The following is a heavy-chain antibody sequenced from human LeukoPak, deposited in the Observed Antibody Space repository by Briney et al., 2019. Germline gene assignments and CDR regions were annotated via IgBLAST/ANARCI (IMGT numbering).Heavy chain of an antibody. Sequence: SETLSLTCAVYGGSFSGSYWNWIRQPPGKGLEWIGEINHSGSTNYNPSLKSRVTISVDTSKNQFSLKLRSVTAADTAVYYCAGRQWYLLTTTPDYWGQGTLVTVSS. V-gene: IGHV4-34*01. CDR1: GGSFSGSY. CDR3: AGRQWYLLTTTPDY. D-gene: IGHD2-15*01. CDR2: INHSGST. J-gene: IGHJ4*02.